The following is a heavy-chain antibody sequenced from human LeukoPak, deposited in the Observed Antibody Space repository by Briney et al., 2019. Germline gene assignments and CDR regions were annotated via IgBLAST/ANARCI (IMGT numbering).Heavy chain of an antibody. CDR2: IYPGDSDT. CDR3: ARYYSKDQGNLLIDY. D-gene: IGHD4-11*01. Sequence: PEGSLRLSCKGSGYTFTSYWIGWVRQMPGKGLEWMGIIYPGDSDTIYSPSFQGQVTISADKSITTAYLQWSSLKASATAMYYCARYYSKDQGNLLIDYWGQGTLVTVSS. V-gene: IGHV5-51*01. J-gene: IGHJ4*02. CDR1: GYTFTSYW.